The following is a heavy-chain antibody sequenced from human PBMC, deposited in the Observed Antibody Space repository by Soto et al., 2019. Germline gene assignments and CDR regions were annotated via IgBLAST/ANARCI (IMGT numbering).Heavy chain of an antibody. J-gene: IGHJ4*02. Sequence: PSGTLARTCSFSVFAISYCGYAWSCIRQCPGNCLDWLVYISHLDTTYYNPSFKRRLSLSIDSTRNQFSLSLRSITSADKAVHYCARGGGYDYFDSWGKGSKVPV. D-gene: IGHD2-15*01. CDR1: VFAISYCGYA. CDR2: ISHLDTT. CDR3: ARGGGYDYFDS. V-gene: IGHV4-30-2*06.